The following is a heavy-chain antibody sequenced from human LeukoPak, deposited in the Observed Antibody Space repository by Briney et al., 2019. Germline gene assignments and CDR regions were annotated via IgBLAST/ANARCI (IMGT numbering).Heavy chain of an antibody. J-gene: IGHJ6*02. CDR2: ISYDGSNK. CDR1: GFTFSSYA. CDR3: ARSSRGYYDFWSGYHGGQYYGMDV. V-gene: IGHV3-30-3*01. Sequence: PGGSLRLSCAASGFTFSSYAMHWARQAPGKGLEWVAVISYDGSNKYYADSVKGRFTISRDNSKNTLYLQMNSLRAEDTAVYYCARSSRGYYDFWSGYHGGQYYGMDVWGQGTTVTVSS. D-gene: IGHD3-3*01.